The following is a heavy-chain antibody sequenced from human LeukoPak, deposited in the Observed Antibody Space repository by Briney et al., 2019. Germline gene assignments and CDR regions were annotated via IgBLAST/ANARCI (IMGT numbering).Heavy chain of an antibody. CDR1: GGSISSYY. J-gene: IGHJ4*02. Sequence: SETLSLTCTVSGGSISSYYWSWIRQPAGKGLEWIGRIYTSGSTNYNPSLKSRVTMSVDTSKNQFSLKLSSVTAADTAVYYCARFSYYDSSGYRNYYFDYWGQGTLVTVSS. D-gene: IGHD3-22*01. CDR3: ARFSYYDSSGYRNYYFDY. CDR2: IYTSGST. V-gene: IGHV4-4*07.